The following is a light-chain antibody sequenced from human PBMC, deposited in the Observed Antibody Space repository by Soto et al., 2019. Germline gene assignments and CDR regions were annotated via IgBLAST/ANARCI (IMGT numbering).Light chain of an antibody. CDR3: HQYGTPRSVP. CDR1: QSVDSNY. CDR2: GAT. Sequence: EIVLTQSPGTLSLSPGEEATLSCRARQSVDSNYLAWYQQKAGQTPRLIIYGATGRADGIPHRFSGSGFGTDSTLTISKVEPEDFAVHYCHQYGTPRSVPFGQGTGLHIK. V-gene: IGKV3-20*01. J-gene: IGKJ5*01.